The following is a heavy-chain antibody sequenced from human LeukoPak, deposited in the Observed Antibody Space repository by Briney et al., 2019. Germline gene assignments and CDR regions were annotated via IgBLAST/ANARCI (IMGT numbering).Heavy chain of an antibody. CDR1: GFTFSTHS. D-gene: IGHD3-9*01. CDR3: ARSGDYYDTLTGLQH. CDR2: ITRSSTTI. J-gene: IGHJ1*01. Sequence: PGGSLRLSCAVSGFTFSTHSMNWVRQAPGKGLEWVSYITRSSTTIFYADSVKGRFTISRDNAKDSLYLQMNSLRDEDTAVYYCARSGDYYDTLTGLQHWGQGTLVTVSS. V-gene: IGHV3-48*02.